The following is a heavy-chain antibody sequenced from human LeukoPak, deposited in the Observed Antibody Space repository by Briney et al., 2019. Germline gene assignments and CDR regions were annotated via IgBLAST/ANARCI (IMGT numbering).Heavy chain of an antibody. V-gene: IGHV1-2*02. CDR2: INPNSGGT. D-gene: IGHD6-13*01. CDR3: ARDLGEAAGTFDY. J-gene: IGHJ4*02. CDR1: GYTFTSYG. Sequence: ASVKVSCKASGYTFTSYGISWVRQAPGQGLEWMGWINPNSGGTNYAQKFQGRVPMTRDTSISTAYMELSRLRSDDTAVYYCARDLGEAAGTFDYWGQGTLVTVSS.